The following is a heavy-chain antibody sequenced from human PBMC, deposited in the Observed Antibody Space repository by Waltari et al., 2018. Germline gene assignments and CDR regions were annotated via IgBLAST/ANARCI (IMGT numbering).Heavy chain of an antibody. V-gene: IGHV4-4*07. J-gene: IGHJ6*03. D-gene: IGHD4-17*01. Sequence: VQLQESGPGLVKPSETGALSLNVQGGAPTTSYWSWIRQTAGRGLEWIGHFYNSENTKYNPSLKSRVTMSVDTSKNQFSLRLTSVTAADTAVYYCARVIRLSGDDYMDVWGKGTTVTISS. CDR2: FYNSENT. CDR1: GGAPTTSY. CDR3: ARVIRLSGDDYMDV.